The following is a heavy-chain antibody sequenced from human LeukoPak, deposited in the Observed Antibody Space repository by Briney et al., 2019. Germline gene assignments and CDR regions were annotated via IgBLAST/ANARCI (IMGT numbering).Heavy chain of an antibody. D-gene: IGHD6-6*01. Sequence: SETLSLTCTVSGGSISSYYWSWIRQPPGKVLEWIGYIYYTGSTNYNPSLKSRVTISVDTSKNQFSLKLSSVTAADTAVYYCARGRDSSSSVGYWGQGTLVTVSS. CDR3: ARGRDSSSSVGY. J-gene: IGHJ4*02. CDR2: IYYTGST. V-gene: IGHV4-59*01. CDR1: GGSISSYY.